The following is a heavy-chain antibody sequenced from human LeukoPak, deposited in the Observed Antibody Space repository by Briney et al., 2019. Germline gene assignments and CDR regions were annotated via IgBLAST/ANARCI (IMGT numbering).Heavy chain of an antibody. CDR1: GGSFSGYY. Sequence: PSETLSLTCAVYGGSFSGYYWSWIRQPPGKGLEWIGEINHSGSTNYNPSLKCRVTISVDTSKNQFSLKLSSVTAADTAVYYCARAYGSGSYYIDYWGQGTLVTVSS. J-gene: IGHJ4*02. CDR2: INHSGST. V-gene: IGHV4-34*01. CDR3: ARAYGSGSYYIDY. D-gene: IGHD3-10*01.